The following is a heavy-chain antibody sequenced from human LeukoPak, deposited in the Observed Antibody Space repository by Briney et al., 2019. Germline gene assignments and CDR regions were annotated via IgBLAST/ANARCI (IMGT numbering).Heavy chain of an antibody. CDR2: ITTSDGNT. Sequence: TGGSLRLSCAASGFTFSSYTMSWVRQAPGKGLEWVSTITTSDGNTYYADSVKGRFTISRDNSKNTLYLQMNSLRAEDTAVYYCARDPGSSRFDYWGQGTLVTVSS. V-gene: IGHV3-23*01. D-gene: IGHD6-13*01. J-gene: IGHJ4*02. CDR3: ARDPGSSRFDY. CDR1: GFTFSSYT.